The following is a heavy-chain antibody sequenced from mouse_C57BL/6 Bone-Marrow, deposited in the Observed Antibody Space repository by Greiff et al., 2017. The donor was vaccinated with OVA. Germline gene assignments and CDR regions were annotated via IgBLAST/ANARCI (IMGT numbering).Heavy chain of an antibody. V-gene: IGHV1-26*01. CDR2: INPNNGGT. D-gene: IGHD2-10*01. Sequence: EVQLQQSGPELVKPGASVKISCKASGYTFTDYYMNWVKQSHGKSLEWIGDINPNNGGTSYNQKFKGKATLTVDKSSRTAYMELRSLTSEDSAVYYCARPYRGLDYWGQGTTLTVSS. J-gene: IGHJ2*01. CDR3: ARPYRGLDY. CDR1: GYTFTDYY.